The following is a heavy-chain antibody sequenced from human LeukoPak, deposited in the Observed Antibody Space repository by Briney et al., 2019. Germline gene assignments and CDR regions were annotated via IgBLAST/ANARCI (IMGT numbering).Heavy chain of an antibody. J-gene: IGHJ5*02. Sequence: PETLSLTCAVYGGSFSGYYWSWIRQPPGKGLEWIGEINHSGSTNYNPSLKSRVTISVDTSKNQFSLKLSSVTAADTAVYYCARVSSGGGPNWFDPWGQGTLVTVSS. CDR1: GGSFSGYY. D-gene: IGHD3-22*01. CDR2: INHSGST. CDR3: ARVSSGGGPNWFDP. V-gene: IGHV4-34*01.